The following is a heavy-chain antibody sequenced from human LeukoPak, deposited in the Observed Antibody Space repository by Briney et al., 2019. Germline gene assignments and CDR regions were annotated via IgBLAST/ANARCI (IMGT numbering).Heavy chain of an antibody. CDR3: ARVKTKGVAFDI. CDR1: GYTFTSYY. CDR2: INPSGGST. Sequence: ASVKVSCKASGYTFTSYYMHWVRQAPGQGLEWMGIINPSGGSTSCAQKFQGRVTMTRDTSTSTVYMELISLRSEDTAVYYCARVKTKGVAFDIWGQGTMVTASS. V-gene: IGHV1-46*01. D-gene: IGHD3-16*01. J-gene: IGHJ3*02.